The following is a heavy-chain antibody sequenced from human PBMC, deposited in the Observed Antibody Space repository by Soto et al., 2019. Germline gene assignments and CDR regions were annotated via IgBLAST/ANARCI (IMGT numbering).Heavy chain of an antibody. J-gene: IGHJ5*02. V-gene: IGHV3-73*01. CDR2: IRSKGNSYAT. Sequence: GGSLRLSCAASGFTFSDSAMHWVRQASGKGLEWVGRIRSKGNSYATAYAASVRDRFTISRDDSKNTAYLQMNSLKTEDTAVYYCTRHDDYGDYNSNWFDPWGQGTLVTVSS. CDR1: GFTFSDSA. CDR3: TRHDDYGDYNSNWFDP. D-gene: IGHD4-17*01.